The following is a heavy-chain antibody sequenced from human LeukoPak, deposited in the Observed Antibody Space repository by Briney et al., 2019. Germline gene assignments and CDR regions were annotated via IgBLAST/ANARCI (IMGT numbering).Heavy chain of an antibody. D-gene: IGHD2-15*01. CDR1: GGSISSGGYY. J-gene: IGHJ5*02. V-gene: IGHV4-31*03. CDR2: IYYSGST. Sequence: PSQTLSLTCTVSGGSISSGGYYWSWIRQHPGKGLEWIGYIYYSGSTYYNPSLKSRVTISVDTSKNQFSLKLSSVTAADTAVYYCARYTIVVAAENWFDPWGQGTLVTVSS. CDR3: ARYTIVVAAENWFDP.